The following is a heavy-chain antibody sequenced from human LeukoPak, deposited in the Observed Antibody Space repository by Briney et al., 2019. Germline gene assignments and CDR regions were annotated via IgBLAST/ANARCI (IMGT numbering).Heavy chain of an antibody. Sequence: SETLSLTCTVSGGSISSYYWSWIRQPPGKGLEWIGYIYYSGSTNYNPSLKSRVTISVDTSKNQFSLKLTSVTAADTAVYYCARALPYCTSSSCYPNWFDPWGQGTLVTVSS. CDR2: IYYSGST. CDR3: ARALPYCTSSSCYPNWFDP. J-gene: IGHJ5*02. V-gene: IGHV4-59*12. CDR1: GGSISSYY. D-gene: IGHD2-15*01.